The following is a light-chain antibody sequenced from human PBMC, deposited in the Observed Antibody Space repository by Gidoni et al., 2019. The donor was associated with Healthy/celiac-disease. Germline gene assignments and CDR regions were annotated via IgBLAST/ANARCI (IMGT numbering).Light chain of an antibody. CDR1: QSVSSF. CDR3: QKRSNWPPT. CDR2: DAS. Sequence: EIVLTQSPATLSLSPGERATLSCRASQSVSSFLAWYQQTPGQAPRLLLYDASNRATGIPARFSGSGSGTDFTLTISRLEPEDFAVYYCQKRSNWPPTFGPXTKVDIK. V-gene: IGKV3-11*01. J-gene: IGKJ3*01.